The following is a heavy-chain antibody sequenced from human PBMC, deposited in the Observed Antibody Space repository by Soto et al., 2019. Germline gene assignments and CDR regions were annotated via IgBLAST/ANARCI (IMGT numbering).Heavy chain of an antibody. Sequence: ASVKVSCKASGGTFSSYAISWVRQAPGQGLEWMGGIIPIFGTANYAQKFQGRVTITADKSTSRAYMELSSLRSEDTAVYYCAGGTKTTVTPSYYYYGMDVWGQGTTVTVSS. V-gene: IGHV1-69*06. D-gene: IGHD4-17*01. CDR2: IIPIFGTA. CDR3: AGGTKTTVTPSYYYYGMDV. J-gene: IGHJ6*02. CDR1: GGTFSSYA.